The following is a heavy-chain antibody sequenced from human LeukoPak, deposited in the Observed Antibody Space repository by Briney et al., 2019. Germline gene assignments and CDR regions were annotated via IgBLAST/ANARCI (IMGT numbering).Heavy chain of an antibody. Sequence: ASVKVSCKASGYTFTGYYMHWVRQAPGQGLEWMGRINPNSGGTNYAQKFQGRVTMTRDKSISTAYMELSRLRSDDTAVYYCARGYSSGWYPNYYYYMDVWSKGTTVTVSS. CDR2: INPNSGGT. D-gene: IGHD6-19*01. J-gene: IGHJ6*03. V-gene: IGHV1-2*06. CDR3: ARGYSSGWYPNYYYYMDV. CDR1: GYTFTGYY.